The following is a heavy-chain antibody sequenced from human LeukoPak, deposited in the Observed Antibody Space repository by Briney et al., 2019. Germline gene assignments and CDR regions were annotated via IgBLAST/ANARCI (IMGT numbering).Heavy chain of an antibody. CDR1: GGSISCYY. D-gene: IGHD1-7*01. J-gene: IGHJ3*02. V-gene: IGHV4-59*12. Sequence: PSETLSLTCTVPGGSISCYYWSWLRQPPAKGLEWIGNIHYCGSTNYNPSLKSRVTIAVDTSKNQFSLQLSSVTAADTAVYYCARGITGTTRADAFDICGQGTMVTVSS. CDR2: IHYCGST. CDR3: ARGITGTTRADAFDI.